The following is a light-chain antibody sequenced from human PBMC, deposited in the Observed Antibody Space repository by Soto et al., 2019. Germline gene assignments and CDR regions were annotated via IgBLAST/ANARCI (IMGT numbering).Light chain of an antibody. CDR3: QQTYISPFT. V-gene: IGKV1-39*01. CDR2: AAS. J-gene: IGKJ5*01. CDR1: QSITDY. Sequence: DIQMTQSPSSLSASVGDRVTITCRASQSITDYLNWYQPKPGKAPKLLIYAASSLQSGVPSRFSASGSGADFTLTISSLQPEDCATDFGQQTYISPFTGGQGTRLEIK.